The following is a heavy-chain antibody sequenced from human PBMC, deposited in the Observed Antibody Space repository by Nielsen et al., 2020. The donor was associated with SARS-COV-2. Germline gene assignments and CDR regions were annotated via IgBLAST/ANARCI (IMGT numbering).Heavy chain of an antibody. Sequence: GESLKISCAASGFTVNNNYMSWVRQAPGKGLEWVSAISASTYYADSVKGRFTISRDNSKNTLYLQMNSLRAEDTAVYYCARESVTGTDAFDIWGQGTVVTVSS. CDR1: GFTVNNNY. CDR3: ARESVTGTDAFDI. V-gene: IGHV3-53*01. D-gene: IGHD6-19*01. CDR2: ISAST. J-gene: IGHJ3*02.